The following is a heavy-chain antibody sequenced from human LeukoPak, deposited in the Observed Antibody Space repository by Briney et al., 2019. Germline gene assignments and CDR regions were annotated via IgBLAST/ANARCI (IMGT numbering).Heavy chain of an antibody. D-gene: IGHD1-1*01. CDR3: ARCTTGKTFGSLREIKKSREIDY. Sequence: GGSLRLSCAASGFTFSSYWMSWVRQAPGKGLEWVANIKQDGSEKYYVDSAKGRFTISRDNAKNSLFLQMNSLRGEDTAVYYCARCTTGKTFGSLREIKKSREIDYWGQGTLVTVSS. J-gene: IGHJ4*02. CDR2: IKQDGSEK. CDR1: GFTFSSYW. V-gene: IGHV3-7*01.